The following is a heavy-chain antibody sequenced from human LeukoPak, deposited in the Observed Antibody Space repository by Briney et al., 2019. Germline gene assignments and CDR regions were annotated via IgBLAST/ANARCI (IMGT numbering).Heavy chain of an antibody. D-gene: IGHD3-9*01. Sequence: EASVKVSCKASGYXFTSYYIHWVRQAPGQGHEWLGVINPSGGSTSYAQKFQGRVTMTRDTSTSTVYMELSSLRSEDTAVYYCARNDILTGYYMPPAVLDYWGQGTLVTVSS. CDR2: INPSGGST. J-gene: IGHJ4*02. V-gene: IGHV1-46*01. CDR1: GYXFTSYY. CDR3: ARNDILTGYYMPPAVLDY.